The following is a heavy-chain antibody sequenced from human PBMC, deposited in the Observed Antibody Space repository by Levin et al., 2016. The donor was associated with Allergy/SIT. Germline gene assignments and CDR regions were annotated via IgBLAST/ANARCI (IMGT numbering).Heavy chain of an antibody. CDR2: ISGSGGST. CDR1: GFTFSSYA. Sequence: GESLKISCAASGFTFSSYAMSWVRQAPGKGLEWVSAISGSGGSTYYADSVKGRFTISRDNSKNTLYLQMNSLRAEDTAVYYCAKGSRYSGSYYDIDYWGQGTLVTVSS. V-gene: IGHV3-23*01. J-gene: IGHJ4*02. D-gene: IGHD1-26*01. CDR3: AKGSRYSGSYYDIDY.